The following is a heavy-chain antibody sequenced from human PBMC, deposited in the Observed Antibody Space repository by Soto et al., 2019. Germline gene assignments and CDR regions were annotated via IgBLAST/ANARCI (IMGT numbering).Heavy chain of an antibody. CDR3: AKLVDKSLDDY. CDR1: GFTFSTSD. D-gene: IGHD3-16*01. V-gene: IGHV3-30*18. CDR2: VSYDERNI. Sequence: GGSLRLSCVASGFTFSTSDMHWVRQALGQGLEWVAVVSYDERNIYYADSVKGRFSVSRDNSKNTLFLHMNSLRAEDTAVYFCAKLVDKSLDDYWGQGALVTVS. J-gene: IGHJ4*02.